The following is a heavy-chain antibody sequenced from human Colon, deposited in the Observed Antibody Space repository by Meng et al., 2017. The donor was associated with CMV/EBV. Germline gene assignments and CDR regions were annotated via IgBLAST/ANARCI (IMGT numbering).Heavy chain of an antibody. V-gene: IGHV1-69*05. CDR1: GGTFSSYA. CDR3: ARGLAYSSSSSYYYYGMDV. J-gene: IGHJ6*02. Sequence: SVKVSCKASGGTFSSYAISWVRQAPGQGLEWMGGIIPLFNTTNYAQKFQGRVTITTDESTSTAYMELSSLRSEDAAVYYCARGLAYSSSSSYYYYGMDVWGQGTTVTVSS. D-gene: IGHD6-6*01. CDR2: IIPLFNTT.